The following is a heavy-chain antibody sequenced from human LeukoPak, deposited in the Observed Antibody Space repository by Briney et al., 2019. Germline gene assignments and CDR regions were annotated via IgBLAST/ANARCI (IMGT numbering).Heavy chain of an antibody. Sequence: PSETLSLTCAVSGYSISSGLYWGWIRQPPGEXXXXXXSIYHSGFTYYTPSLKSRVTISVDTSKNQFSLKLSSVTAADTAVYYCARVHCSSSSCYLYDYWGQGTLVTVSS. CDR1: GYSISSGLY. CDR2: IYHSGFT. CDR3: ARVHCSSSSCYLYDY. J-gene: IGHJ4*02. V-gene: IGHV4-38-2*01. D-gene: IGHD2-2*01.